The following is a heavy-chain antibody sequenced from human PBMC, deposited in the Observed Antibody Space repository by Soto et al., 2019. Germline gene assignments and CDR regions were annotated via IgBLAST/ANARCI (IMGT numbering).Heavy chain of an antibody. D-gene: IGHD6-19*01. CDR1: GGSFKNYA. V-gene: IGHV1-69*01. J-gene: IGHJ4*02. CDR3: ARLSVAPWTD. Sequence: QVQLVQSGAEVKKPGSSVKLSCKASGGSFKNYALSWVRQAPGQGLEWMGSFIPIFDSPTYAEDFQGRLTIIADESATTAFMEMTRLTSTDTAIYYCARLSVAPWTDWGQGTLVTVSS. CDR2: FIPIFDSP.